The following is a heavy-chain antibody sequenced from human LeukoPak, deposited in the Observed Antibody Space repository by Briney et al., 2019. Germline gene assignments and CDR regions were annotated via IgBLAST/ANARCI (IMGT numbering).Heavy chain of an antibody. CDR1: GFTFSNAW. CDR2: IKSKADDGAI. D-gene: IGHD3-22*01. CDR3: TTGNRYYDSSGYYPYYFDY. J-gene: IGHJ4*02. Sequence: GGSLRLSCVVSGFTFSNAWMTWVRQAPGKGLEWVGRIKSKADDGAIDYAAPVKGRFTISRDESKNTLYLQMNSLKSEDTAEYYCTTGNRYYDSSGYYPYYFDYWGQGTLVTVSS. V-gene: IGHV3-15*01.